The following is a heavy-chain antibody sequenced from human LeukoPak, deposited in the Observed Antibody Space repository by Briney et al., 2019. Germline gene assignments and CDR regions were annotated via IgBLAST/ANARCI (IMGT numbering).Heavy chain of an antibody. Sequence: GGSLRLSCAASEFTVSSNYMSWVRLAPGKGLEWVSLIYSGGSTYYADSVKGRFTISRDNSKNTLYLQMNSLRGEDTAVYYCASGGRQLPQFDYWGQGTLVTVSS. V-gene: IGHV3-66*01. CDR1: EFTVSSNY. J-gene: IGHJ4*02. CDR2: IYSGGST. D-gene: IGHD2-15*01. CDR3: ASGGRQLPQFDY.